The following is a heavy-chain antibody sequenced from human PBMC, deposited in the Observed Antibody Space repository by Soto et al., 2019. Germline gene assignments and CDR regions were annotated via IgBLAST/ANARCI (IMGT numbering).Heavy chain of an antibody. CDR3: ARDFYGGFSYGPGDS. CDR2: IKQDGSKA. J-gene: IGHJ4*02. V-gene: IGHV3-7*01. D-gene: IGHD2-15*01. CDR1: GFAFWGDW. Sequence: EVHLVESGGGLVQPGGSLRLSCVASGFAFWGDWRSWVGQAPGKGLEWVANIKQDGSKAQYLESVRGRFTISRDNSKSSVYLQMNSLRAADTALYYCARDFYGGFSYGPGDSWGQGTLVTVSS.